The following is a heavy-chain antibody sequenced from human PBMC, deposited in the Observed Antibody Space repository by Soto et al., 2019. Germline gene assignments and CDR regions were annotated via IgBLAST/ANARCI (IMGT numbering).Heavy chain of an antibody. CDR2: ISWDGGST. Sequence: GGSLRLSCAASGFTFDDYTMHWVRQAPGKGLEWVSLISWDGGSTYYADSVKGRFTISRDNSKNSLYLQMNSLRTEDTALYYCAKESKTFGITFGGVYGFWGQGTLVTVSS. CDR1: GFTFDDYT. D-gene: IGHD3-16*01. CDR3: AKESKTFGITFGGVYGF. J-gene: IGHJ4*02. V-gene: IGHV3-43*01.